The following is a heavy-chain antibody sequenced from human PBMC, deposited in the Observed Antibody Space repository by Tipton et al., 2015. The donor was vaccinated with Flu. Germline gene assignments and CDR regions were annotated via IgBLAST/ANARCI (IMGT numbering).Heavy chain of an antibody. D-gene: IGHD3-22*01. V-gene: IGHV3-23*01. CDR1: GFTFSSYS. J-gene: IGHJ2*01. CDR3: AKVDYYDSSGYFDL. CDR2: ISGSGGST. Sequence: SLRLSCAASGFTFSSYSMNWVRQAPGKGLEWVSAISGSGGSTYYADSVKGRFTISRDNSKNTLYLQMNSLRAEDTAVYYCAKVDYYDSSGYFDLWGRGTLVTVSS.